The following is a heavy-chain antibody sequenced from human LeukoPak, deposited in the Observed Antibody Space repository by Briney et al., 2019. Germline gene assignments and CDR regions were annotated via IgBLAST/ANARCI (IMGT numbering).Heavy chain of an antibody. Sequence: SGTLSLTCAVSGASTTSSKWWSWVRQPPEKGLEWIGEISRSGGTNYNPSLKSRVTLSIDKSENHFSLTLSSVTAADTAIYYCARGDNWVFDYWGQGALVTASS. J-gene: IGHJ4*02. V-gene: IGHV4-4*02. CDR1: GASTTSSKW. CDR2: ISRSGGT. CDR3: ARGDNWVFDY. D-gene: IGHD1-1*01.